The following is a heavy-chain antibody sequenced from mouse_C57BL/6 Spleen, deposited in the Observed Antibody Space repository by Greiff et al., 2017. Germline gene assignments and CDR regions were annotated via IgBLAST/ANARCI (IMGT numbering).Heavy chain of an antibody. CDR2: ISYDGSN. D-gene: IGHD1-1*01. V-gene: IGHV3-6*01. CDR3: ARAGIYYGSSWDYFDY. J-gene: IGHJ2*01. Sequence: EVKLVESGPGLVKPSQSLSLTCSVTGYSITSGYYWNWIRQFPGNKLEWMGYISYDGSNNYNPSLKNRISITRDTSKNQFFLKLNSVTTEDTATYYCARAGIYYGSSWDYFDYWGQGTTLTVSS. CDR1: GYSITSGYY.